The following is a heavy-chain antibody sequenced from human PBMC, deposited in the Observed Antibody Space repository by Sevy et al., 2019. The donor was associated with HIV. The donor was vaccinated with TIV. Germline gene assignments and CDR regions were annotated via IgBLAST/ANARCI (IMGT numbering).Heavy chain of an antibody. D-gene: IGHD6-13*01. CDR3: ARAYSSSPPASMDV. CDR1: GYSISSGYY. Sequence: SETLSLTCAVSGYSISSGYYWGWIRQPPRKGLEWIGSIFHSGSTYYNPSLKSRVTISVDTSKNQFSLKLSSVTAADTAVYYCARAYSSSPPASMDVWGKGTTVTVSS. CDR2: IFHSGST. V-gene: IGHV4-38-2*01. J-gene: IGHJ6*04.